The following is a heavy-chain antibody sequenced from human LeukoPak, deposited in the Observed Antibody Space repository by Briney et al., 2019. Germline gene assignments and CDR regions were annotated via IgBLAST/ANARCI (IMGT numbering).Heavy chain of an antibody. V-gene: IGHV3-23*01. Sequence: GGSLRLSCAASGFTFSSYVMSWVRQAPGKGLEWVSAISGSDDSTYYADSVKGRFTISRDNSKNTLYLEMNSLRAEDTAVYYCARDQTPFVWGQGTLVTVSS. CDR3: ARDQTPFV. J-gene: IGHJ4*02. CDR1: GFTFSSYV. CDR2: ISGSDDST.